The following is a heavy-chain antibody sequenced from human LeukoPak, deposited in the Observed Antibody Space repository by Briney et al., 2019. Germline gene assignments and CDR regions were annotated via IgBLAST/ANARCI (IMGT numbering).Heavy chain of an antibody. D-gene: IGHD3-22*01. CDR2: ISWNSGSI. J-gene: IGHJ6*02. CDR3: AKAPSGGGYYDSSGYYEELDYGMDV. CDR1: GFTFDDHA. Sequence: GGSLRLSCAASGFTFDDHAMHWVRQAPGKGLEWVSGISWNSGSIGYADSVKGRFTISRDNAKNSLYLQMNSLRAEDTALYYCAKAPSGGGYYDSSGYYEELDYGMDVWGQGTTVTVSS. V-gene: IGHV3-9*01.